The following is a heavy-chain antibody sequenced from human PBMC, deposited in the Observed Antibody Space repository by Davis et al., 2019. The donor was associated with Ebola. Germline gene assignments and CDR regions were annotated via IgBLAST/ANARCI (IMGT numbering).Heavy chain of an antibody. CDR1: GFTFNDYA. D-gene: IGHD3-10*01. Sequence: GGSLRLSCAASGFTFNDYAMHWVRQAPGKGLEWVSGISWNSGTIDYADSVKGRFTISRDNAKNSLYLQMNSLRAEDTALYYCAKDITSYVTMIRGVIPTGGYFDYWGQGTLVTVSS. V-gene: IGHV3-9*01. CDR2: ISWNSGTI. CDR3: AKDITSYVTMIRGVIPTGGYFDY. J-gene: IGHJ4*02.